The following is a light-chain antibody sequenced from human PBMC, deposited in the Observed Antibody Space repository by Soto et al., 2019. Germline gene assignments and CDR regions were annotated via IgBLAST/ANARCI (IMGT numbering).Light chain of an antibody. V-gene: IGKV1-39*01. CDR3: QQTHAVPLT. CDR1: QPISNY. J-gene: IGKJ5*01. CDR2: GAS. Sequence: DVRMTQSPSSLSASVGDRVTITCRASQPISNYLNWYQQKAGEAPKVLIFGASSLQSGVPSKFSGSGYGTDFTLIINNLHPDDFATYYCQQTHAVPLTFGQGTRL.